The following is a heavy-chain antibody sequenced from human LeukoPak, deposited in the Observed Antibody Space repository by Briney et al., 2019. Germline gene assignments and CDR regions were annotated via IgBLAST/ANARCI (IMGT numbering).Heavy chain of an antibody. CDR2: ISYDGSNK. V-gene: IGHV3-30*04. J-gene: IGHJ4*02. Sequence: GGSLRLSCAASGFTFSSYAMSWVRQAPGKGLEWVAVISYDGSNKYYADSVKGRFTISRDNSKNTLYLQMNSLRAEDTAVYYCARGARYCGGDCYYPDLDYWGQGTLVTVSS. D-gene: IGHD2-21*02. CDR3: ARGARYCGGDCYYPDLDY. CDR1: GFTFSSYA.